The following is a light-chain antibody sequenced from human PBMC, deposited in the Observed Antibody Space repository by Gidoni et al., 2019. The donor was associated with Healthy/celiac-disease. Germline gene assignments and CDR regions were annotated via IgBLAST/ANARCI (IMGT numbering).Light chain of an antibody. J-gene: IGKJ3*01. V-gene: IGKV1-27*01. CDR1: QGISHY. CDR2: AAS. CDR3: QKYNSAPRT. Sequence: DIQMTQSPSSLSASGGDRVTITCRASQGISHYLAWYQQKPGKVPKLLIYAASTLQSGVPSRFSGSGSGTDFTLTISSLQPEDVATYYCQKYNSAPRTFGPXTKVDIK.